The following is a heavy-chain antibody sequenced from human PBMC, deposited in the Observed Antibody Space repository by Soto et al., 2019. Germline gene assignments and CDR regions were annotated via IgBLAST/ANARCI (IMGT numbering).Heavy chain of an antibody. CDR1: GFTFSNSG. V-gene: IGHV3-30*18. Sequence: QVQLVESGGGVVQPGRSLRLSCAASGFTFSNSGMHWVRQAPGKGLEWVAVISLDGRDKFYADSVKGRFSISRDNFKNTLYLQMDSLRPDDTAVYYCAKDVGDGFNWGQGTLVTVSS. CDR3: AKDVGDGFN. CDR2: ISLDGRDK. J-gene: IGHJ4*02. D-gene: IGHD1-26*01.